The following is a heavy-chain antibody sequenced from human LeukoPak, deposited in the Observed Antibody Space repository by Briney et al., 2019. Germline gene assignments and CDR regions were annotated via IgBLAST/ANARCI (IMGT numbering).Heavy chain of an antibody. CDR1: GFTFDDDA. J-gene: IGHJ4*02. V-gene: IGHV3-9*01. D-gene: IGHD3-10*01. Sequence: PGGSLRLSCAASGFTFDDDAMHWVRQAPGKGLEWVSGINWNSGNIGYADSVKGRFTISRDNAKNSLYLQMNSLRAEDTAFYYCAKDSGGLWLGEFYYFDSWGQGTLVTVSS. CDR2: INWNSGNI. CDR3: AKDSGGLWLGEFYYFDS.